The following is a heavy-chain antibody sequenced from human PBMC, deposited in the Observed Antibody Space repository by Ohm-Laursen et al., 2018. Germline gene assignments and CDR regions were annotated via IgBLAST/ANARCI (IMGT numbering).Heavy chain of an antibody. CDR3: ARGYYDSRGSAFEI. V-gene: IGHV1-46*01. CDR1: GYIFTNYY. CDR2: LNPTRGGTRT. J-gene: IGHJ3*02. Sequence: SVKVSCKASGYIFTNYYMHWVRQAPGQGFEWMGILNPTRGGTRTSLSQRFQDRVTMTRDTSASTAYMELSSLRSEDTAVYYCARGYYDSRGSAFEIWGQGTMVTVSP. D-gene: IGHD3-22*01.